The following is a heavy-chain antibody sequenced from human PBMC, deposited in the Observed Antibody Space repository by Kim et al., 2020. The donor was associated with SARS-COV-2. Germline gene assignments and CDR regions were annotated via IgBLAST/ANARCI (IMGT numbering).Heavy chain of an antibody. CDR1: GDSVSRKSAA. Sequence: SQTLSLTCAISGDSVSRKSAAWNWIRQSPSRGLEWLGRTYYRFNWYHDYAVSVKSRIVINPDTSKNQFSLQLNSVTPEDTAVYYCARDRGDTSDFYVPGWFDSWGQGTLVTVSS. CDR3: ARDRGDTSDFYVPGWFDS. D-gene: IGHD3-22*01. V-gene: IGHV6-1*01. J-gene: IGHJ5*01. CDR2: TYYRFNWYH.